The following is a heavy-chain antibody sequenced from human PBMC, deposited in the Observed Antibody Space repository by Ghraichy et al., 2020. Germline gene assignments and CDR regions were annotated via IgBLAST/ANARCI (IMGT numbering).Heavy chain of an antibody. Sequence: GGSLRLSCAASGFTFSSYSMNWVRQAPGKGLEWVSYISSSSSTIYYADSVKGRFTISRDNAKKSLYLQMNSLRDEDTAVYYCARSDYYYYGMDVWGQGTTVTVSS. V-gene: IGHV3-48*02. CDR2: ISSSSSTI. CDR1: GFTFSSYS. J-gene: IGHJ6*02. CDR3: ARSDYYYYGMDV.